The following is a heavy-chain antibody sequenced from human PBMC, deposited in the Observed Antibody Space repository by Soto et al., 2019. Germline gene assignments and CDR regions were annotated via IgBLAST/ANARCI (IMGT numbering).Heavy chain of an antibody. V-gene: IGHV4-59*08. CDR2: IYYSGST. Sequence: QVQLQESGPGLVKPSETLSLTCTVSGGSIISYYWSWIRQPPGKGLEWIGYIYYSGSTNYNPSLKSRVTISADPSTNQFSLKLNSMTAADTAVYYCARHNYGSGSTYFDYWGQGTLVTVSS. CDR1: GGSIISYY. J-gene: IGHJ4*02. CDR3: ARHNYGSGSTYFDY. D-gene: IGHD3-10*01.